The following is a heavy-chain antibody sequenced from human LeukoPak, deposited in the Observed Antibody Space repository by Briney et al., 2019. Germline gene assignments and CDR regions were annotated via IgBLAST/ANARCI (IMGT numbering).Heavy chain of an antibody. D-gene: IGHD2-21*02. J-gene: IGHJ4*02. V-gene: IGHV3-23*01. CDR2: ITFSGRGT. CDR1: GFKFSSYA. CDR3: AGGDTAWYYFEY. Sequence: GGSLRLSCAASGFKFSSYAMSWVRQSPGKGLEWVSSITFSGRGTYYTDSVKGRFTIPRDNSKNTLFLQMNSLRAEDTAIYYCAGGDTAWYYFEYWGQGTLVTVSS.